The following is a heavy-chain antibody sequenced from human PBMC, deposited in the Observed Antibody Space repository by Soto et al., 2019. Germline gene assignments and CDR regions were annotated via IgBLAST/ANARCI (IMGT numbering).Heavy chain of an antibody. V-gene: IGHV1-2*04. Sequence: ASVKVSCKASGYTFTGYYMHWVRQAPGQGLEWMGWINPNSGGTNYAQKFQGWVTMTRDTSISTAYMELSRLRSDDTAVYYCARESRRLAAGDYYYMDVWGKGTTVTVSS. J-gene: IGHJ6*03. CDR3: ARESRRLAAGDYYYMDV. D-gene: IGHD6-13*01. CDR1: GYTFTGYY. CDR2: INPNSGGT.